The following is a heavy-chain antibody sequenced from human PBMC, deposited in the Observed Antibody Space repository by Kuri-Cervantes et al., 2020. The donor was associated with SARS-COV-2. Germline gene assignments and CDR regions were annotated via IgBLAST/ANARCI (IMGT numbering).Heavy chain of an antibody. V-gene: IGHV3-23*01. J-gene: IGHJ5*02. CDR2: ISGSGGST. CDR3: ARGGGGVVPAAMDFRLKRGDNWFDP. D-gene: IGHD2-2*01. Sequence: GESLKISCVASGFTFSSYAMSWVRQAPGKGLEWVSAISGSGGSTYYADSVKGRFTISRDNSKNTLYLQMNSLRAGDTAVYGCARGGGGVVPAAMDFRLKRGDNWFDPWGQGTLVTVSS. CDR1: GFTFSSYA.